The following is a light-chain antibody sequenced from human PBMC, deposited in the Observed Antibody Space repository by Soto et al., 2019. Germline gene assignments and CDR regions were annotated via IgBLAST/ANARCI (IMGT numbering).Light chain of an antibody. CDR2: QVS. J-gene: IGLJ3*02. V-gene: IGLV2-14*01. CDR1: SSDGGGYNY. Sequence: QSALTQPASVSGSPGQSITISCTGTSSDGGGYNYVSWYQQHPGKAPKLMIYQVSNRPSGISNRFSGSKSGTTASLTISGLQAEDEADYCCCSYTSSNARVFGGGTKVTVL. CDR3: CSYTSSNARV.